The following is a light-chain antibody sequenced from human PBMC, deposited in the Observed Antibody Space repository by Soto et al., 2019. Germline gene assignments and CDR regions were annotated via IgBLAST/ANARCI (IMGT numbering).Light chain of an antibody. CDR3: QQRSNWLT. Sequence: EIVLTQSPATLSLSPGERATLSCRSSRSISNYLAWYQQKPGQAPRLLIYDASNRSTGIPARFSGSGSGTDFTRTISSLEPEDFAVYYCQQRSNWLTFGEGTKVEIK. CDR1: RSISNY. V-gene: IGKV3-11*01. CDR2: DAS. J-gene: IGKJ4*01.